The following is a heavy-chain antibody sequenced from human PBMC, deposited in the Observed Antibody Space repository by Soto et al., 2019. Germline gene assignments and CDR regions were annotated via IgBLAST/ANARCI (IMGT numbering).Heavy chain of an antibody. Sequence: QVQLQESGPGLVKPSQTLSLTCTVSGGSISSGDYYWSWIRQPPGKGLEWIGYIYYSGSTYYNPSLKSRVTISVDTSKNQFSLKLSSVTAADTAVYYCARDCGPEGYDTGMDVWGQGTTVTVSS. V-gene: IGHV4-30-4*01. CDR1: GGSISSGDYY. CDR2: IYYSGST. D-gene: IGHD2-21*01. J-gene: IGHJ6*02. CDR3: ARDCGPEGYDTGMDV.